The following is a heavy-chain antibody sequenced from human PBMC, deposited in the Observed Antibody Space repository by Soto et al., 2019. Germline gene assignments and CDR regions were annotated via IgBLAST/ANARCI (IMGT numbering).Heavy chain of an antibody. CDR1: GSTFSGYS. CDR2: ITSTGIYT. V-gene: IGHV3-21*06. Sequence: SLRLSCAASGSTFSGYSMNWVRQAPGKGLEWVSSITSTGIYTYYADSVKGRFTISRDNAKNSLYLQMNSLRGEDTAIYYCARELYCDYFYYAMDVWGQGTTVTVSS. J-gene: IGHJ6*02. D-gene: IGHD2-21*01. CDR3: ARELYCDYFYYAMDV.